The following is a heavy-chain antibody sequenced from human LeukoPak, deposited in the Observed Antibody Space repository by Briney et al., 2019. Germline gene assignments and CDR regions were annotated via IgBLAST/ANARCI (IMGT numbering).Heavy chain of an antibody. Sequence: SETLSLTCTVSGGSISDYYWSWIRQPPGGGLEWIGYIYYPGSTNYSPSLKSRVTISQDTSKNHFSLQLGSETAADAAVYYCATGRYSYGNEYWGQGTLVTVSS. J-gene: IGHJ4*02. V-gene: IGHV4-59*08. CDR2: IYYPGST. CDR3: ATGRYSYGNEY. CDR1: GGSISDYY. D-gene: IGHD5-18*01.